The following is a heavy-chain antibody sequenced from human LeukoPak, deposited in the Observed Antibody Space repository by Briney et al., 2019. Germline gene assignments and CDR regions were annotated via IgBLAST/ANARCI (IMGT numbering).Heavy chain of an antibody. Sequence: GASVKVSCKASGYTFTGYYMHWVRQAPGQGLEWMGWINPNSGGTNYAQKFQGRVTMTRDTSISTAYMELSRLRSEDTAVYYCATVAHFRAAAGTLGYWGQGTLVTVSS. J-gene: IGHJ4*02. CDR2: INPNSGGT. CDR3: ATVAHFRAAAGTLGY. CDR1: GYTFTGYY. D-gene: IGHD6-13*01. V-gene: IGHV1-2*02.